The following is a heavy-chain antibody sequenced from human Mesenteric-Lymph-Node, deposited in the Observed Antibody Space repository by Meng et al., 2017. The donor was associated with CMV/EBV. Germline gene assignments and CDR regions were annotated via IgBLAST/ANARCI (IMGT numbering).Heavy chain of an antibody. CDR2: INPNSGGT. Sequence: ASVKVSCKASRYTFSGYYMHWVRQAPGQGLEWMGWINPNSGGTNYAQKFQGRVTMTRDTSISTAYMELSRLRSDDTAVYYCASSSTGYYYGMDVWGQGTTVTVSS. J-gene: IGHJ6*02. CDR3: ASSSTGYYYGMDV. D-gene: IGHD2-2*01. CDR1: RYTFSGYY. V-gene: IGHV1-2*02.